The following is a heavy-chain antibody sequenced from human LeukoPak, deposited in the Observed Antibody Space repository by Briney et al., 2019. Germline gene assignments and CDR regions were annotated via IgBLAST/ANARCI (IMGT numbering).Heavy chain of an antibody. CDR3: ARQSPIAVAGYDAFDI. CDR1: GFTFTSSA. J-gene: IGHJ3*02. CDR2: IVVGGGNT. Sequence: ASVKVSCKASGFTFTSSAVQGVRQARGQRLEWIGWIVVGGGNTNYAQQFQERVTITRDMSTSTAYMELSRLRSDDTAVYYCARQSPIAVAGYDAFDIWGQGTMVTVS. D-gene: IGHD6-19*01. V-gene: IGHV1-58*01.